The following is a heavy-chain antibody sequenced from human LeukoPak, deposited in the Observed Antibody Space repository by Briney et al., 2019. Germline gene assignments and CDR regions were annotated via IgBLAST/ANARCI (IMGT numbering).Heavy chain of an antibody. V-gene: IGHV3-21*01. Sequence: GGSLRLSCAASGFTFSSYSMNWVRQAPGEGLEWVSSISSSSSYIYYADSVKGRFTISRDNAKNSLYLQMNSLGAEDTAVYYCAGGVIVHAFDIWGQGTMVTVSS. CDR1: GFTFSSYS. J-gene: IGHJ3*02. CDR2: ISSSSSYI. CDR3: AGGVIVHAFDI. D-gene: IGHD3-16*02.